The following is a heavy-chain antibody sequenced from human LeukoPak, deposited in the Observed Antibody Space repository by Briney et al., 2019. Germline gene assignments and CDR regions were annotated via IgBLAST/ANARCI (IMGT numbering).Heavy chain of an antibody. J-gene: IGHJ6*02. CDR3: ARLPITMVRGYYYYYGMDV. D-gene: IGHD3-10*01. CDR2: IYYSGST. V-gene: IGHV4-39*01. CDR1: GXSISSSSYY. Sequence: SETLSLTCTVSGXSISSSSYYWGWIRQPPGKGLEWIGSIYYSGSTYYNPSLKSRVTISVDTSKNQFSLKLSSVTAADTAVYYCARLPITMVRGYYYYYGMDVWGQGTTVTVSS.